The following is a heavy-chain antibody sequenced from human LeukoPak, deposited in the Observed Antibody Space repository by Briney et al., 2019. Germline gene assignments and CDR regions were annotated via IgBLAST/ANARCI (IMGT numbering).Heavy chain of an antibody. CDR1: GYTFTGYY. Sequence: ASVKVSCKASGYTFTGYYTHWVRQAPGQGLEWMGWINPNSGGTNYAQKFQGRVTMTRDTSISTAYMELSRLRSDDTAVYYCARRTYSSGWYVYWGQGTLVTVSS. CDR2: INPNSGGT. V-gene: IGHV1-2*02. CDR3: ARRTYSSGWYVY. D-gene: IGHD6-19*01. J-gene: IGHJ4*02.